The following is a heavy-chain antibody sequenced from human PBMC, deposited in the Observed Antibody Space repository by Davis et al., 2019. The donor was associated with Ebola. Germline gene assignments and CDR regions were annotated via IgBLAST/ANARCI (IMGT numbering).Heavy chain of an antibody. D-gene: IGHD3-22*01. CDR1: GFTVSNNY. J-gene: IGHJ4*02. V-gene: IGHV3-53*01. CDR3: ARDFSPDSSGSGY. CDR2: LYSGGTT. Sequence: GESLKISCAASGFTVSNNYMSWVRQAPGKGLEWVSVLYSGGTTYYADSVKGRFTISRDNSKNTLYLQMNSLRAEDTAVYYCARDFSPDSSGSGYWGQGTLVTVSS.